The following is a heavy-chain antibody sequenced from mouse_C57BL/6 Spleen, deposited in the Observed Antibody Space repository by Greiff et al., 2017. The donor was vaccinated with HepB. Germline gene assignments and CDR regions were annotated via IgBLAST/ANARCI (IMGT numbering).Heavy chain of an antibody. CDR1: GYAFSSYW. J-gene: IGHJ4*01. V-gene: IGHV1-80*01. Sequence: QVQLQQSGAELVKPGASVKISCKASGYAFSSYWMNWVKQRPGKGLEWIGQIYPGDGDTNYNGKFKGKATLTADKSSSTAYMQLSSLTSEDSAVYFCARKHRADYAMDYWGQGTSVTVSS. CDR3: ARKHRADYAMDY. D-gene: IGHD3-1*01. CDR2: IYPGDGDT.